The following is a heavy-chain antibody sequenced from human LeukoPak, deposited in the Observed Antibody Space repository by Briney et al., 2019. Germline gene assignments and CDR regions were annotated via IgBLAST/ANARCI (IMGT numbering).Heavy chain of an antibody. Sequence: GASVKVSCKASGYTFTSYGISWVRQAPGQGLEWMGWISAYNGNTNYAQKLQGRVTMTTDTSTSTAYMELRSLRSDDTAVYYCARASSIAVADTIYYYYGMDVWGQGTTVTVSS. CDR3: ARASSIAVADTIYYYYGMDV. CDR1: GYTFTSYG. V-gene: IGHV1-18*01. CDR2: ISAYNGNT. D-gene: IGHD6-19*01. J-gene: IGHJ6*02.